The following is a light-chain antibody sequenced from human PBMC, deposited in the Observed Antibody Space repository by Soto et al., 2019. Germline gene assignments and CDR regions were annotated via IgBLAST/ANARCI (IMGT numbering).Light chain of an antibody. J-gene: IGKJ1*01. V-gene: IGKV3-11*01. Sequence: EIRLSQSPCTLSLSPGERASLSCSASQSVRSYLAWYQQEPGQAPRLLIYDASNRATGIPARFSGSGSGTDFTLTISSLEPEDFAVYYCQQHSNLRTFGQGTKVDIK. CDR2: DAS. CDR3: QQHSNLRT. CDR1: QSVRSY.